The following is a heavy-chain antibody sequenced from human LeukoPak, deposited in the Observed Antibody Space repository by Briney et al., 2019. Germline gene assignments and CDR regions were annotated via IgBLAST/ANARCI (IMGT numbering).Heavy chain of an antibody. CDR1: GFTFSNYG. J-gene: IGHJ3*02. V-gene: IGHV3-30*02. Sequence: GGSLRLSCAASGFTFSNYGVHWVRQAPDKGLEWVAFIRYDGSDKYYADSVKGRVTISRDNSKNTFYLQMNSLRVEDTAVYYCAKVGGSFLSNAFDMWGQGTMVTVSS. CDR3: AKVGGSFLSNAFDM. D-gene: IGHD1-26*01. CDR2: IRYDGSDK.